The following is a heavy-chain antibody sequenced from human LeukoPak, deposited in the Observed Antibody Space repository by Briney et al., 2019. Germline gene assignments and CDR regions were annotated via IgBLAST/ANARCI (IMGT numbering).Heavy chain of an antibody. Sequence: GGSLRLSCAASGFTFSSYAMSWARQAPGKGLEWVSAISGSGGSTYYADSVKGRFTISRDNSKNTLYLQMNSLRAEDTAVYYCAKDRWDTAMVSTMDYWGQGTLVTVSS. J-gene: IGHJ4*02. V-gene: IGHV3-23*01. CDR3: AKDRWDTAMVSTMDY. D-gene: IGHD5-18*01. CDR1: GFTFSSYA. CDR2: ISGSGGST.